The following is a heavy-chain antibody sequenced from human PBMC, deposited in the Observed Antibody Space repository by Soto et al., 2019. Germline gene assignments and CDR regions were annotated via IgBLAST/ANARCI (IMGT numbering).Heavy chain of an antibody. CDR2: MYKTGST. CDR3: ARDLWGYCGTDCYPLDV. V-gene: IGHV4-59*01. J-gene: IGHJ6*02. CDR1: GGSISGYY. D-gene: IGHD2-21*02. Sequence: SETLSLTCTVSGGSISGYYWSWIRQPPGKGLEWIGYMYKTGSTVYNPPFKSRVTISVDTSKNQFSLKLNSVTAADTVVYYCARDLWGYCGTDCYPLDVWGQGTTVTVS.